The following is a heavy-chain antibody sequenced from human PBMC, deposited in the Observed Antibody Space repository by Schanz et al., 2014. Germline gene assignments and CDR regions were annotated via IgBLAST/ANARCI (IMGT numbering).Heavy chain of an antibody. CDR2: ISDSGTYT. CDR3: AASSGWHPSTDY. J-gene: IGHJ4*02. V-gene: IGHV3-48*04. CDR1: GFTFSSYA. Sequence: EVQLLESGGGLVQPGGSLRLSCAASGFTFSSYAMSCVRQAPGKGLEWLSYISDSGTYTNYADSVKGRFTISRDNAKSSLYLQMNSLRVEDTAVYYCAASSGWHPSTDYWGQGTLVTVSS. D-gene: IGHD6-19*01.